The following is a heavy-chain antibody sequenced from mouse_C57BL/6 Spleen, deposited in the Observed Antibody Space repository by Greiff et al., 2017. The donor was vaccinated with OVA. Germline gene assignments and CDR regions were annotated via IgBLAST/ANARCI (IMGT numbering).Heavy chain of an antibody. J-gene: IGHJ3*01. CDR3: ASWYYGSSYSFAY. D-gene: IGHD1-1*01. CDR1: GYSITSGYY. V-gene: IGHV3-6*01. Sequence: EVQLLESGPGLVKPSQSLSLTCSVTGYSITSGYYWNWIRQFPGNKLEWMGYIRYDGSNNYNPSLKNRISITRDTSKNQFFLKLNSVTTEDTATYYCASWYYGSSYSFAYWGQGTLVTVSA. CDR2: IRYDGSN.